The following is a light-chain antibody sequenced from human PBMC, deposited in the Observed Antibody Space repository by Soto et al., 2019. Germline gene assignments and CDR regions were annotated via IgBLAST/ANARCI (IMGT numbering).Light chain of an antibody. CDR1: QSVSSY. CDR2: DAS. V-gene: IGKV3-11*01. CDR3: QQRSNWPPMYT. J-gene: IGKJ2*01. Sequence: EIVLTQSPATLSLSPGERATLSCRASQSVSSYLAWYQQKPGQAPRLLIYDASNRATGIPARFSGSGSGTDFTITISSLEPEDFAVYYCQQRSNWPPMYTFGQGTNLEIK.